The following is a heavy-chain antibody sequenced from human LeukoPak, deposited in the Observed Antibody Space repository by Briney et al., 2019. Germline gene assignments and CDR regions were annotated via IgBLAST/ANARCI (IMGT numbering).Heavy chain of an antibody. CDR2: ISSSSSYI. Sequence: RTGGSLRLSCAASGFTFSSYSMNWVRQAPGKGLEWVSSISSSSSYIYYADSVKGRFTISRDNAKNSLYLQMNSLRAEDTAVYYCAKELAYCGGDCSFDYWGQGTLVTVSS. D-gene: IGHD2-21*02. V-gene: IGHV3-21*01. J-gene: IGHJ4*02. CDR3: AKELAYCGGDCSFDY. CDR1: GFTFSSYS.